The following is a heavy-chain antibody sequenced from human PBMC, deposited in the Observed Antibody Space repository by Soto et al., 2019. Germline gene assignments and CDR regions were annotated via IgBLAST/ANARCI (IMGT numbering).Heavy chain of an antibody. V-gene: IGHV3-7*03. D-gene: IGHD3-3*01. J-gene: IGHJ6*02. CDR3: ARERRGFLEWSSPNNYYYYGMDV. CDR1: GFTFSSYW. Sequence: GGSLRLSCAASGFTFSSYWMCWVRQAPGKGLEWVANIKQDGSEKYYVDSVKGRFTISRDNAKNSLYLQMNSLRAEDTAVYYCARERRGFLEWSSPNNYYYYGMDVWGQGTTVTVSS. CDR2: IKQDGSEK.